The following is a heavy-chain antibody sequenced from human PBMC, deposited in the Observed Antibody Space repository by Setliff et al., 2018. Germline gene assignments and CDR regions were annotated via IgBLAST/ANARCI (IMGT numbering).Heavy chain of an antibody. Sequence: GGSLRLSCAASGFTFSTYVMTWVRQAPGKGLEWVSSIHGEGINTYYADSVKGRFTISKDNSKNTLFLQMNSLRADDTAVYYCMKKIIAGGGPPYDYFDYWGQGTLVTVSS. V-gene: IGHV3-23*01. CDR3: MKKIIAGGGPPYDYFDY. CDR2: IHGEGINT. J-gene: IGHJ4*02. CDR1: GFTFSTYV. D-gene: IGHD1-26*01.